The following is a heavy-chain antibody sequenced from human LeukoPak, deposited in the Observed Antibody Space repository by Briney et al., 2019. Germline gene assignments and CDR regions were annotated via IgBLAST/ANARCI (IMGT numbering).Heavy chain of an antibody. J-gene: IGHJ4*02. CDR1: GFTFDDYA. CDR3: ARQRNRIPGYSSPFDY. D-gene: IGHD6-13*01. CDR2: ISWNSGSI. V-gene: IGHV3-9*01. Sequence: GGSLRLSCAASGFTFDDYAMHWVRQTPGKGLEWVSGISWNSGSIGYVDSVKGRFTISRDNAKNSLYLQMNSLRAEDTAVYYCARQRNRIPGYSSPFDYWGQGTLVTVSS.